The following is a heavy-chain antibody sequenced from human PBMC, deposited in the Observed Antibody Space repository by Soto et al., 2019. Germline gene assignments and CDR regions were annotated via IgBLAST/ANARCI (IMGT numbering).Heavy chain of an antibody. V-gene: IGHV4-30-4*01. J-gene: IGHJ4*02. D-gene: IGHD1-1*01. Sequence: SETLCLTCTVSGGSMSNSYYYGSWVRQTPGKGLEWIGHVFHNGRTYYNPSLKGRVGILVDTSRNQFSLNLNSMTVADAAVYYCARWVEVSLDYFDSWGQGIPVTVS. CDR3: ARWVEVSLDYFDS. CDR1: GGSMSNSYYY. CDR2: VFHNGRT.